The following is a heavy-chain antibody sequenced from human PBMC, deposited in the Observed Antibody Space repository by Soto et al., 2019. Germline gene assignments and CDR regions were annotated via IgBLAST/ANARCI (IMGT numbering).Heavy chain of an antibody. CDR1: AISFNTYG. CDR2: VTVTCGST. CDR3: ARQRSPEGWFDP. J-gene: IGHJ5*02. D-gene: IGHD3-10*01. Sequence: EVEMLESGGGLVQPGGSLRLSCAASAISFNTYGVTWVRQAPGKGLEWVSTVTVTCGSTYYADSVKGRFTISRDRSNYTVSLLLNSLRVEDTAIYYCARQRSPEGWFDPWGQGTLVTVSS. V-gene: IGHV3-23*01.